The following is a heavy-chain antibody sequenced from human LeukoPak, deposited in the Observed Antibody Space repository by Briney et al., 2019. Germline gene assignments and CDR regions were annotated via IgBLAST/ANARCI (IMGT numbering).Heavy chain of an antibody. CDR2: ISAYNGNT. V-gene: IGHV1-18*01. CDR3: AREIFPSSSSWPHHFDY. CDR1: GYTFTSYG. Sequence: ASVKVSCKASGYTFTSYGISWVRQAPGQGLEWMGWISAYNGNTNYAQKLQGRVTMTTDTSTSTAYMELRSLRSDDTAVYYCAREIFPSSSSWPHHFDYWGQGTLVTVSS. D-gene: IGHD6-13*01. J-gene: IGHJ4*02.